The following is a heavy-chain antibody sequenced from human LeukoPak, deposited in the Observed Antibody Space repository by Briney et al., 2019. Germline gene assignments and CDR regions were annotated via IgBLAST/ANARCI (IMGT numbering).Heavy chain of an antibody. CDR3: AKMVGYDYGDYGEYFQH. Sequence: GGSLRLSCAASGFTFSSYAMSWVRQAPGKGLEWVSAISGSGGSTYYADSVKGRFTISRDNSKNTLYLQMNSLRAKDTAVYYCAKMVGYDYGDYGEYFQHWGQGTLVTVSS. V-gene: IGHV3-23*01. CDR2: ISGSGGST. D-gene: IGHD4-17*01. CDR1: GFTFSSYA. J-gene: IGHJ1*01.